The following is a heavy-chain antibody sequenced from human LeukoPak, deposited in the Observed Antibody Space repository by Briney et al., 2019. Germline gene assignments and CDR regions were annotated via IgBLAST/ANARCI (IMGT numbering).Heavy chain of an antibody. V-gene: IGHV3-21*01. Sequence: GGSLRLSCAAFGFTFSSYSMNWVRQAPGKGLEWVSSISSSSSYIYYADSVKGRFTISRDNAKNSLYLQMNSLRAEDTAVYYCARAQGTGYSLPWGQGTLVTVSS. CDR3: ARAQGTGYSLP. CDR1: GFTFSSYS. J-gene: IGHJ5*02. D-gene: IGHD3/OR15-3a*01. CDR2: ISSSSSYI.